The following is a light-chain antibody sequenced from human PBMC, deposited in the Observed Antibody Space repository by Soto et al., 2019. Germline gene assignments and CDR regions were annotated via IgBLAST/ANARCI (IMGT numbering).Light chain of an antibody. V-gene: IGKV1-5*01. CDR3: QQCNSFPYT. CDR1: QSISSW. Sequence: DIQMTQSPSTLSASVGDRVTLTCRASQSISSWLAWYQQKPGKVPNLLIYEASTLEGGIPSRFSGSGSGTHFSLTTSSLQPDDFAIYYCQQCNSFPYTFGQGTKLEIK. CDR2: EAS. J-gene: IGKJ2*01.